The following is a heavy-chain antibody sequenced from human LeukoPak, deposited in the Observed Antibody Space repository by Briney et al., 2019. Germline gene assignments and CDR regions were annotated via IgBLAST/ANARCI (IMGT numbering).Heavy chain of an antibody. J-gene: IGHJ5*02. D-gene: IGHD1-7*01. V-gene: IGHV4-39*07. Sequence: KPSETLSLTCTVSGGSISSSSYYWGWIRQPPGKGLEWIGSIYYSGSTYYNPSLKSRVTISLDTSKNQFSLKLSSVTAADTAVYYCARDPFLELPNRVWFDPWGQGTLVTVSS. CDR1: GGSISSSSYY. CDR2: IYYSGST. CDR3: ARDPFLELPNRVWFDP.